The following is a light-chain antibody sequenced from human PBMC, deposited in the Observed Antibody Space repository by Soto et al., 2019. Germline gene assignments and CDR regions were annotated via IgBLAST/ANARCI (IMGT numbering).Light chain of an antibody. J-gene: IGLJ2*01. V-gene: IGLV1-36*01. Sequence: QSALTQPPSVSEAPRQRVTISCSGSSSNIRNNVVNWYQQFPGKAPKLLIYYDHLLPSGVSDRFSGSKSGSSATLAINGLQSEDEADYYCAAWDDSLNGVVIGGGTKLTVL. CDR1: SSNIRNNV. CDR2: YDH. CDR3: AAWDDSLNGVV.